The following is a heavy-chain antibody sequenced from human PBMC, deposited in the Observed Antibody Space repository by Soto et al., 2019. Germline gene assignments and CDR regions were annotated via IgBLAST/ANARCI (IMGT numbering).Heavy chain of an antibody. CDR3: GRHSGEEKKCLAP. J-gene: IGHJ5*02. Sequence: KSSETLSLTCTVSGGSISSSSYYWGWIRQPPGKGLEWIGSIYYSGSTYYNPSLKSRVTISVDKSKNQFSLKLSSVTAADTAVYSWGRHSGEEKKCLAPWGQGTRVTVSS. V-gene: IGHV4-39*01. D-gene: IGHD6-25*01. CDR2: IYYSGST. CDR1: GGSISSSSYY.